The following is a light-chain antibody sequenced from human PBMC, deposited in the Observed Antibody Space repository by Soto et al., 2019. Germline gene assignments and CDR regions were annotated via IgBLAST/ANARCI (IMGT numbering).Light chain of an antibody. CDR2: AAS. CDR1: HSVRSTY. Sequence: EIVLTQSPGTLSLSPGERATLSCRASHSVRSTYLAWYQHKPGQAPRLLIYAASYRTTGIPDRFSGSGSGADFTLTISRLEPEDSAVYYCQQYDSSLGGTFGQGTKLEIK. CDR3: QQYDSSLGGT. J-gene: IGKJ2*02. V-gene: IGKV3-20*01.